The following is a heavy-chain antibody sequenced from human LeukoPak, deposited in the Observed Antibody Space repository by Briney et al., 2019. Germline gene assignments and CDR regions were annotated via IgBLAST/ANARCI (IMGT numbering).Heavy chain of an antibody. V-gene: IGHV3-23*01. CDR3: ARERDRGSEAADHFDH. J-gene: IGHJ4*02. D-gene: IGHD6-25*01. Sequence: GGSLRLSCAASGFTFSSYSMAWVRQAPGRGLEWVSVINDSGDYTVYADSVKGRFTISRDNSEKTLYMQMNSLRAEDTAVYYCARERDRGSEAADHFDHWGQGTLVTVSS. CDR2: INDSGDYT. CDR1: GFTFSSYS.